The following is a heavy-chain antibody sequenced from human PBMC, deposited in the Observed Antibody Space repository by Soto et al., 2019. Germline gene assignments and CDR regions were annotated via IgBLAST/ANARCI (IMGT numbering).Heavy chain of an antibody. V-gene: IGHV4-59*01. Sequence: SETLSLTCTASGDSISRYHWSWIRQVPGKELEWIGFAYSSGTTYYNPSLMGRVTMSTDASKSQFSPQLTSMTAADTAIYYCARAVVPATCCAFDIWGQGTMVTVSS. J-gene: IGHJ3*02. CDR3: ARAVVPATCCAFDI. CDR2: AYSSGTT. D-gene: IGHD2-21*01. CDR1: GDSISRYH.